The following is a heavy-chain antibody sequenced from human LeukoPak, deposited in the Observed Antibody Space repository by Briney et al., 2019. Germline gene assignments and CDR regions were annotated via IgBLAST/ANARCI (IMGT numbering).Heavy chain of an antibody. J-gene: IGHJ6*03. V-gene: IGHV1-18*01. Sequence: GASVKVSCKASGYTFTSYGISWVRQAPGQGLEWMGWISAYNGNTNYAQKFQGRVTITADESTSTAYMELSSLRSEDTAVYYCARGGSYTAMGPSYYYYYYMDVWGKGTTVTISS. CDR1: GYTFTSYG. CDR3: ARGGSYTAMGPSYYYYYYMDV. CDR2: ISAYNGNT. D-gene: IGHD5-18*01.